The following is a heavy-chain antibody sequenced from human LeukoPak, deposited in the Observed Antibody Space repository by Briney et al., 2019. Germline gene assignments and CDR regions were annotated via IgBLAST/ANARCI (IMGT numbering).Heavy chain of an antibody. V-gene: IGHV3-30*18. D-gene: IGHD6-13*01. J-gene: IGHJ4*02. CDR1: RFXFSYFA. Sequence: PGGSLRLSCAASRFXFSYFAIHWVRQAPGKGLEWLAVLSDDGSNKFYADSVKGRFTISRDNSKNTLYLQMNSLRAEDAAFYYCAKDPHSSSWYYFDSWGQGTLVTVSS. CDR2: LSDDGSNK. CDR3: AKDPHSSSWYYFDS.